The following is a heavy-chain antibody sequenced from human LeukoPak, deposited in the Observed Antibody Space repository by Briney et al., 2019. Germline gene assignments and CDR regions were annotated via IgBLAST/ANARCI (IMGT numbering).Heavy chain of an antibody. D-gene: IGHD2-8*01. J-gene: IGHJ3*02. CDR2: IYYSGST. Sequence: PSETLSLTCTVSGGSISSSSYYWGWIRQPPGKGLEWIGSIYYSGSTYYNPSLKSRVTISVDTSKNQFSLKLSSVTAADTAVYYCARDTNGEDAFDIWGQGTMVTVSS. CDR3: ARDTNGEDAFDI. CDR1: GGSISSSSYY. V-gene: IGHV4-39*07.